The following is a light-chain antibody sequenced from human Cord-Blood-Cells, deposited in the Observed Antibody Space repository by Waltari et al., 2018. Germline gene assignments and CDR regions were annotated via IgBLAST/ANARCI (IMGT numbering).Light chain of an antibody. CDR2: EGS. CDR3: CSYAGSSTFDWV. V-gene: IGLV2-23*03. J-gene: IGLJ3*02. Sequence: QSALTQPASVSGSPGQSITIPCTGTSSDVGSYNLVSWYQQHPGNAPKLMIYEGSKRPSGVSNRFSGSKSGNTASLTISGLQAEDEADYYCCSYAGSSTFDWVFGGGTKLTVL. CDR1: SSDVGSYNL.